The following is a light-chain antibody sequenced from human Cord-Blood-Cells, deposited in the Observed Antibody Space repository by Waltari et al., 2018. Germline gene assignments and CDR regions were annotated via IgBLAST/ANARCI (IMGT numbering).Light chain of an antibody. Sequence: QSALTQHAALPGSPGQTITISCTGTSSDVGGYNYVSWYQQHPGKAPKLMIYDVSNRPSGVSNRFSGSKSGNTSSLTISGLQAEDEADYYCSSYTSSSSRVFGGGTKLTV. J-gene: IGLJ3*02. CDR3: SSYTSSSSRV. CDR1: SSDVGGYNY. V-gene: IGLV2-14*03. CDR2: DVS.